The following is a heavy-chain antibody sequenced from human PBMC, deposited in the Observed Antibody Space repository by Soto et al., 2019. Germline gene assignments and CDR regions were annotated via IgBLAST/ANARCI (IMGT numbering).Heavy chain of an antibody. Sequence: ESGGGLVQPGGSLKLSCAASGFTFSGSAMHWVRQASGKGLEWVGRIRSKANSYATAYAASVKGRFTISRDDSKNTAYLQMNSLKTEDTAVYYCTSLYSSSSVFDYWGQGTLVTVSS. CDR2: IRSKANSYAT. CDR1: GFTFSGSA. V-gene: IGHV3-73*01. CDR3: TSLYSSSSVFDY. D-gene: IGHD6-6*01. J-gene: IGHJ4*02.